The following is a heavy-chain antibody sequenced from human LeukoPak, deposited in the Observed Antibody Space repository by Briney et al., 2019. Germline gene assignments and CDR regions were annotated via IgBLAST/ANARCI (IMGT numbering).Heavy chain of an antibody. CDR1: GGTFSSSP. Sequence: GASVKVSCKASGGTFSSSPITWVRQALGQGLEWMGRIIPMLAIANYAQKFQGRVTITADKSTTTAYMELVSLRSEDTAVYYCAREYRNLTMVTNFDFWGQGTLVTVSS. D-gene: IGHD4-17*01. J-gene: IGHJ4*02. V-gene: IGHV1-69*04. CDR2: IIPMLAIA. CDR3: AREYRNLTMVTNFDF.